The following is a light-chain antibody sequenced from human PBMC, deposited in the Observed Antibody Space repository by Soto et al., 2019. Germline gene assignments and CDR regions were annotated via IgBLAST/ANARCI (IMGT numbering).Light chain of an antibody. CDR3: QQHDTYWT. CDR1: QSISSW. CDR2: DAS. V-gene: IGKV1-5*01. J-gene: IGKJ1*01. Sequence: DIQMTQSPSTLSASVGDRVTITCRASQSISSWLAWYQQKPGKAPKLLIYDASNLESGVPSRFSGSGSGTDFPLTISSLQPDDFATYYCQQHDTYWTFGQGTKVEIK.